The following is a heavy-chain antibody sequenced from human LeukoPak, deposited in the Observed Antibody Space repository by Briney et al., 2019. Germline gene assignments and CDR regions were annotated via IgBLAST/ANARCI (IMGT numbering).Heavy chain of an antibody. V-gene: IGHV1-69-2*01. Sequence: GATVKISCKASGYTFTDYYMHWVQQAPGKGLEWMGRVDPEDGETIYAEKFQGRVTITADTSTDTAYMELSSLRSEDTAVYYCATEVANPMATITPDDYWGQGTLVTVSS. CDR2: VDPEDGET. CDR3: ATEVANPMATITPDDY. D-gene: IGHD5-24*01. J-gene: IGHJ4*02. CDR1: GYTFTDYY.